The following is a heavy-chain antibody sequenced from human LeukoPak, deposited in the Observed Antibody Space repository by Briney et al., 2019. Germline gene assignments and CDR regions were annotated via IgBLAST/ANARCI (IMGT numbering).Heavy chain of an antibody. J-gene: IGHJ6*02. CDR2: ISYDGSNK. D-gene: IGHD3-10*01. CDR1: GFTFSSYA. Sequence: GGSLRLSCAASGFTFSSYAMHWVRQAPGKGLEWVAVISYDGSNKYYADSVKGRFTISRDNSKNTLYLQMNSLRAEDTAVYYCARVWEWFGEIYYGMDVWGQGTTVTVSS. CDR3: ARVWEWFGEIYYGMDV. V-gene: IGHV3-30-3*01.